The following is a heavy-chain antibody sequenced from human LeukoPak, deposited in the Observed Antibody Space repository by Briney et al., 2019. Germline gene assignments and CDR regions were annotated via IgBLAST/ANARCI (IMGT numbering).Heavy chain of an antibody. CDR1: GFTFSSYS. J-gene: IGHJ4*02. CDR3: AREIHLDD. Sequence: GGSLRLSCAASGFTFSSYSMNWVRQAPGKGLEWVSSISSSRTYLYYADSVKGRFTISRDNAKNSLYLQMSSLRAEDTAVYYCAREIHLDDWGQGTLVTVSS. CDR2: ISSSRTYL. V-gene: IGHV3-21*01.